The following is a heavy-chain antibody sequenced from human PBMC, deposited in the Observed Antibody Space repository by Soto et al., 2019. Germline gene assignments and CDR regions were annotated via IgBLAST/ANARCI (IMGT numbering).Heavy chain of an antibody. CDR3: ARDSLNYDFWSGYYTGSWFDP. V-gene: IGHV4-59*01. CDR2: IYYSGST. J-gene: IGHJ5*02. Sequence: SETLSLTCTVSGGSISSYYWSWIRQPPGKGLEWIGYIYYSGSTNYNPSLKSRVTISVDTSKNQFSLKLSSVTAADTAVYYCARDSLNYDFWSGYYTGSWFDPWGQGTLVTVSS. D-gene: IGHD3-3*01. CDR1: GGSISSYY.